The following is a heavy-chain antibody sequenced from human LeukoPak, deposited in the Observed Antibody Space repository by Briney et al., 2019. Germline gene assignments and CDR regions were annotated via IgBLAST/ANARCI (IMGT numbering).Heavy chain of an antibody. J-gene: IGHJ3*02. CDR3: ATTYYYDSSGSPGAFDI. CDR1: GGSIRSSSYY. V-gene: IGHV4-39*07. Sequence: PSETLSLTCTVSGGSIRSSSYYWGWIRQPPGKGLEWIGCIYYTGSTYYNPSLKSRVTISVDTSKNRFSLKLSSVTAADTAVYYCATTYYYDSSGSPGAFDIWGQGTMVTVSS. CDR2: IYYTGST. D-gene: IGHD3-22*01.